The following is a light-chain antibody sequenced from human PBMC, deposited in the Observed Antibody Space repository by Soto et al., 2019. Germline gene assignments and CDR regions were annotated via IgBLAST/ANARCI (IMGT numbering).Light chain of an antibody. CDR1: QSVLYSSNNKNY. Sequence: DIVMTQSPDSLAVSLGERATINCKSSQSVLYSSNNKNYLAWYQKKPGQPPKLLIYWASTRESGVPDRFSGSGSGTDFTLTISSLQAEDVAVYCCQQYYSSPLTFGGGTKVEIK. J-gene: IGKJ4*01. V-gene: IGKV4-1*01. CDR2: WAS. CDR3: QQYYSSPLT.